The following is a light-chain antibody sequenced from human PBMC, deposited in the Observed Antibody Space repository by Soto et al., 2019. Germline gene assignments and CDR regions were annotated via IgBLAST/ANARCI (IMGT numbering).Light chain of an antibody. Sequence: QSVLTQPRSVSGSPGQSVTISCTGTSSDVGGHNYVSWYQQHPGKAPQLMIYDVTKRPSGVPDRFSGSKSGSTASLTISGLQADDEADYYCCSYAGSYTYVFGTGTKVTVL. CDR1: SSDVGGHNY. V-gene: IGLV2-11*01. J-gene: IGLJ1*01. CDR2: DVT. CDR3: CSYAGSYTYV.